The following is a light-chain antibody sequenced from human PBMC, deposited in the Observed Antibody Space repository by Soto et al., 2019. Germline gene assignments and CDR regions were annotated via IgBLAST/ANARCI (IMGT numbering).Light chain of an antibody. V-gene: IGLV2-23*01. CDR2: EGS. Sequence: QSVLTQPASVSGSPGQSITISCTGTSSDVGSYDLVSWYQHHPGKAPKLIIYEGSERPSGVSIRFSGSKSGNRASLRISGLQAEDEADYYCCSYAGSTSYVFGTGTKGTVL. J-gene: IGLJ1*01. CDR1: SSDVGSYDL. CDR3: CSYAGSTSYV.